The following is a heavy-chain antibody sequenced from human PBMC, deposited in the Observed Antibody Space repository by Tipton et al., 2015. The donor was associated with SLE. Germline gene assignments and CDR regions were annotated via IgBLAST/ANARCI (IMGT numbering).Heavy chain of an antibody. CDR3: ARDQVYYHDSSGYYRGPFDI. CDR1: GGSINSHF. V-gene: IGHV4-31*03. J-gene: IGHJ3*02. Sequence: TLSLTCTVSGGSINSHFWSWIRQHPGKGLEWIGYIHYSGSTYYNPSLKSRVTISVDMSKNQFSLKLSSVTAADTAVYYCARDQVYYHDSSGYYRGPFDIWGQGTMVTVSS. CDR2: IHYSGST. D-gene: IGHD3-22*01.